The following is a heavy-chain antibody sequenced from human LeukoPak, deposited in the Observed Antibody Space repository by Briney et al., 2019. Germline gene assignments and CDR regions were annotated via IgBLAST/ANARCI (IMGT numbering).Heavy chain of an antibody. J-gene: IGHJ4*02. CDR1: GGTFSSYA. D-gene: IGHD5-12*01. CDR3: ARNIVATTNYDS. CDR2: INLNSGHT. V-gene: IGHV1-8*02. Sequence: ASVKVSCKASGGTFSSYAISWVRQAPGQGLEWMGWINLNSGHTGFAQKFQGRVTLTWDTSISTAYMELSSLTSEDTAVYYCARNIVATTNYDSWGQGTLVTVSS.